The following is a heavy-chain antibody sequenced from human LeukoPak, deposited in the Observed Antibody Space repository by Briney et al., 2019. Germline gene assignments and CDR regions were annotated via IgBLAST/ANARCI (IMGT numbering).Heavy chain of an antibody. CDR3: ARDGSYGSGSPDS. D-gene: IGHD3-10*01. CDR1: GFTFSSYW. V-gene: IGHV3-7*01. Sequence: GGSLRLSCAASGFTFSSYWMTWVRQAPGKGLEWVANIKRDGSEKYYVDSVKGRFTISRDNAKNSVYLQMNSLRAADTAVYYCARDGSYGSGSPDSWGQETLVTVSS. CDR2: IKRDGSEK. J-gene: IGHJ5*01.